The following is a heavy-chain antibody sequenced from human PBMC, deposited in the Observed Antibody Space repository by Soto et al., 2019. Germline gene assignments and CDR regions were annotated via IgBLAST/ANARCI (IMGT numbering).Heavy chain of an antibody. V-gene: IGHV3-23*01. Sequence: GGSLRLSCAASGFPFSSYAMTWVRQAPGKGLEWVSTILVDGRTFYVDSVKGRFTISRDSSQNTVYLQMNSLTAGDTALYYCAKATATGGGAFDICGQGTMVTVSS. CDR1: GFPFSSYA. J-gene: IGHJ3*02. CDR2: ILVDGRT. D-gene: IGHD2-8*02. CDR3: AKATATGGGAFDI.